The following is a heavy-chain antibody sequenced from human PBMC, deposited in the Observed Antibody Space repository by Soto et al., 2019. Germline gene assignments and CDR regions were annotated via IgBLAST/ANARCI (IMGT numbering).Heavy chain of an antibody. CDR1: GFTFSGSA. CDR3: TRLKYSSSSSPFDP. Sequence: GGSLRLSCAASGFTFSGSAMHWVRQASGKGLEWVGRIRSKANSYATAYAASVKGRFTISRDDSKNTAYLQMNSLKTEDTAVYYCTRLKYSSSSSPFDPWGQGTLVTV. J-gene: IGHJ5*02. V-gene: IGHV3-73*01. CDR2: IRSKANSYAT. D-gene: IGHD6-6*01.